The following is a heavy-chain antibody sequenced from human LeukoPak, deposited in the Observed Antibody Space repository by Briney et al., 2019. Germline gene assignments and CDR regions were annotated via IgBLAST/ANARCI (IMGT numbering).Heavy chain of an antibody. CDR2: IYTSGST. V-gene: IGHV4-4*07. CDR3: ARDFWSGYYSAFDI. D-gene: IGHD3-3*01. CDR1: GGSISSYY. Sequence: SQTLSLTCTVSGGSISSYYWSWIRQPAGKGLEWIGRIYTSGSTNYNPSLKSRVTMSVDTSKNQFSLKLSSVTAADTAVNYCARDFWSGYYSAFDIWGQGTMVTVSS. J-gene: IGHJ3*02.